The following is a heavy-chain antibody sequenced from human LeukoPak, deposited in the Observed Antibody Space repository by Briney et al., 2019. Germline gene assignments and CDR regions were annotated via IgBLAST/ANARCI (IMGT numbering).Heavy chain of an antibody. CDR3: ARDGYGDYVLGYFDY. J-gene: IGHJ4*02. V-gene: IGHV3-30-3*01. CDR1: GFTFSSYA. Sequence: GGSLRLSCAASGFTFSSYAMHWVRQAPGKGLEWVAVISYDGSNKYYADSVKGRFTISRDNSKNTLYLQTNSLRAEDTAVYYCARDGYGDYVLGYFDYWGQGTLVTVSS. CDR2: ISYDGSNK. D-gene: IGHD4-17*01.